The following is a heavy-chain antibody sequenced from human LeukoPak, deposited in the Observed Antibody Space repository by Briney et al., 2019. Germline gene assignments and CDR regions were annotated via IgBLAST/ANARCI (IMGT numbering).Heavy chain of an antibody. J-gene: IGHJ4*02. CDR2: INPSGGST. D-gene: IGHD1-14*01. Sequence: ASVKVSCKASGYTFTSYYIHWVRQAPGQGPEWMGIINPSGGSTSYAQEFQSRVTMTKDTSTSTVYMELSSLRSEDTAVYFCARLTGSHLNFDYWGQGTLVTVSS. CDR3: ARLTGSHLNFDY. CDR1: GYTFTSYY. V-gene: IGHV1-46*01.